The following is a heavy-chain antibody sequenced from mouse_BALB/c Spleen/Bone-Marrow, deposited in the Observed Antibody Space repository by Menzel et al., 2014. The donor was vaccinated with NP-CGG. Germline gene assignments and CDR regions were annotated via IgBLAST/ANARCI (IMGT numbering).Heavy chain of an antibody. CDR2: IDPANGNS. CDR1: GFNIKDTY. J-gene: IGHJ3*01. V-gene: IGHV14-3*02. CDR3: ARLVLLAY. Sequence: VQLKESGAELVKPGASVKLSCTASGFNIKDTYMHWVKQRPEQGLEWIGRIDPANGNSKYDPKFQGKATITADTSSNTAYLQLSSLTSEDTAVYYCARLVLLAYWGQWTLVTVSA.